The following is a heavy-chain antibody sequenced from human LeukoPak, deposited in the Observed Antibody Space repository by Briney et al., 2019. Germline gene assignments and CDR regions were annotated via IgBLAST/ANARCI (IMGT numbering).Heavy chain of an antibody. CDR2: IKSKTDGGTI. CDR3: ITDDYYERGVYYPFGDY. J-gene: IGHJ4*02. Sequence: GGSLRLSCVASGFTFNKAWMSWVRQTPGKNLEWVGRIKSKTDGGTIDYAAPVKGRFTISRDDSKNTLYLQMNSLKTEDTAVYYCITDDYYERGVYYPFGDYWGQGTLVTVSP. CDR1: GFTFNKAW. D-gene: IGHD3-22*01. V-gene: IGHV3-15*01.